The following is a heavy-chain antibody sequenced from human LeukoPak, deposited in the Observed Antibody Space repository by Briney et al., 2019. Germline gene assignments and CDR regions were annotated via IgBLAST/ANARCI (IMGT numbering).Heavy chain of an antibody. CDR3: AREYSGYDYFDY. CDR2: ISSSGSTI. CDR1: GFTFSSYT. Sequence: GGSLRLSCAASGFTFSSYTMNWVRQAPGKGLEWVSYISSSGSTIYYADSVKGRFTISRDNAKNSLYLQMNSLRAEDTAVYYCAREYSGYDYFDYWGQGTLVTVSS. J-gene: IGHJ4*02. D-gene: IGHD5-12*01. V-gene: IGHV3-48*03.